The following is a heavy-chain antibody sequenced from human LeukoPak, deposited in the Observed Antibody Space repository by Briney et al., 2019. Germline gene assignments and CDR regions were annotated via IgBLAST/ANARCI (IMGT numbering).Heavy chain of an antibody. V-gene: IGHV4-39*07. Sequence: SETLSLTCTVSGGSISSSSYYWGWIRQPPGKGLEWIGSIYYSGSTYYNPSLKSRVTISVDTSKNQFSLKLSSVTAADTAVYYCARVRGSPYYYMDVWGKGTTVTVSS. J-gene: IGHJ6*03. CDR1: GGSISSSSYY. CDR3: ARVRGSPYYYMDV. D-gene: IGHD3-10*01. CDR2: IYYSGST.